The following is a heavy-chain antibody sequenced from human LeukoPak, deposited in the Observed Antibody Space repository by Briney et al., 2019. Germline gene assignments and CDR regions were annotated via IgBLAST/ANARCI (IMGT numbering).Heavy chain of an antibody. V-gene: IGHV3-21*01. J-gene: IGHJ4*02. CDR1: GFIFSDYT. D-gene: IGHD2-2*01. CDR3: ANNLYCASASCL. Sequence: GGSLRLSCAASGFIFSDYTMNWVRQAPGKGVEWVSSISPDSSYIFYADSVKGRFTISRDNAKNSLYLQMNSLKVEDTATYYCANNLYCASASCLWGQGTLVSVSS. CDR2: ISPDSSYI.